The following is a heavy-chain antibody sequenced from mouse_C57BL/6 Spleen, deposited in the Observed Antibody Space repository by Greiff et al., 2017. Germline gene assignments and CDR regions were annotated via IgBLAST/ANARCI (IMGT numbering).Heavy chain of an antibody. CDR3: AKRASYCGSRNYYAMDY. CDR1: GFTFSDYG. D-gene: IGHD1-1*01. V-gene: IGHV5-17*01. J-gene: IGHJ4*01. CDR2: LSSGSSTI. Sequence: EVQGVESGGGLVKPGGSLKLSCAASGFTFSDYGMHWVRQAPEKGLEWVAYLSSGSSTIYYADTVKGRFTISRDNAKNTLFLQMTSLRSEDTAMYYCAKRASYCGSRNYYAMDYWGQGTSVTVSS.